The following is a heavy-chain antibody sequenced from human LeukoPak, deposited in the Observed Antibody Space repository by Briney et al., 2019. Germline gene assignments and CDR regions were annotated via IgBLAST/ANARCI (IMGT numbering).Heavy chain of an antibody. V-gene: IGHV4-30-4*08. CDR2: IYYSGST. Sequence: PSETLSLTCTVSGGSISSGDHYWSWIRQPPGKGLEWIGYIYYSGSTYYNPSLKSRVSISVDTSKNQFSLKLSSVTAADTAVYYRARARCDTVITPRYWYFDLWGRGTLVAVSS. CDR3: ARARCDTVITPRYWYFDL. J-gene: IGHJ2*01. CDR1: GGSISSGDHY. D-gene: IGHD2/OR15-2a*01.